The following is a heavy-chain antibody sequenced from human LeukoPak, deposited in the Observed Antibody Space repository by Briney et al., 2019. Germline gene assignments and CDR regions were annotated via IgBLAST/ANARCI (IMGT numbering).Heavy chain of an antibody. J-gene: IGHJ4*02. V-gene: IGHV4-31*11. Sequence: SETLSLTCAVSGGSISSGGYYWSWIRQHPGKGLEWIGNIYYSGSTYYNPSLKSRVIISVDTSKNQFSLKVSSVTAADTAVYYCARDTTLDYWGQGTLVTVSS. D-gene: IGHD1-1*01. CDR3: ARDTTLDY. CDR2: IYYSGST. CDR1: GGSISSGGYY.